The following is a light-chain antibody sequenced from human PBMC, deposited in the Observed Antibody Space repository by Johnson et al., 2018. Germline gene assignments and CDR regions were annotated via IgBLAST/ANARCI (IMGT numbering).Light chain of an antibody. CDR3: GTWDSSLSAGNV. CDR1: SSNIGNNY. V-gene: IGLV1-51*02. Sequence: QSVLTQPPSVSAAPGQTVTISCSGSSSNIGNNYVSWYQQLPGTASKLLIYENNKRPSGIPDRLSGAKSGTSATLGVTGLQTGAEADYYCGTWDSSLSAGNVFGTGPKVSVL. CDR2: ENN. J-gene: IGLJ1*01.